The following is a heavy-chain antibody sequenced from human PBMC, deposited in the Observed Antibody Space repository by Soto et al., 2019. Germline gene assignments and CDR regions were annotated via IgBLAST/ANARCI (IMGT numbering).Heavy chain of an antibody. CDR1: GGTFSSYA. Sequence: SVKVSCTASGGTFSSYASSWVRQAPGQGLEWMGGIIPIFGTADYAQKFQGRVTITADESTSTAYMELSSLKYEDTAVYYCAGHSSGVPGYYYGMDVWGQGTTVTVSS. D-gene: IGHD3-22*01. J-gene: IGHJ6*02. CDR2: IIPIFGTA. V-gene: IGHV1-69*13. CDR3: AGHSSGVPGYYYGMDV.